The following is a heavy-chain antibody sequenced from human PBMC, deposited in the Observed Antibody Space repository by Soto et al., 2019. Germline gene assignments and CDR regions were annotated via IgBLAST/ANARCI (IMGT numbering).Heavy chain of an antibody. J-gene: IGHJ6*02. D-gene: IGHD6-19*01. Sequence: EVQLVESGGGLVQPGGSLRLSCAASGFTFSSYWMHWVRQAPGKGLVWVSRINSDGSSTSYADSVKGRFTISRDNAKNTLYLQMNSLRAEDTAVYYCARWGSGFRWYYYYGMDVWGQGTTVTVSS. V-gene: IGHV3-74*01. CDR2: INSDGSST. CDR1: GFTFSSYW. CDR3: ARWGSGFRWYYYYGMDV.